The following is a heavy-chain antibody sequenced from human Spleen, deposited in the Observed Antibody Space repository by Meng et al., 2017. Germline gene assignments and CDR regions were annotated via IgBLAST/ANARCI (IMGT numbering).Heavy chain of an antibody. CDR1: GFTFSSYA. J-gene: IGHJ4*02. D-gene: IGHD3-22*01. V-gene: IGHV3-30*01. CDR3: ARGDQMYYYDSSGFGGYY. Sequence: GGSLRLSCAASGFTFSSYAMHWVRQAPGKGLEWVAVISYDGTNKYYADSVKGRFTISRDNSKNTLYLQMTSLRDEDTAVYYCARGDQMYYYDSSGFGGYYWGQGTLVTVSS. CDR2: ISYDGTNK.